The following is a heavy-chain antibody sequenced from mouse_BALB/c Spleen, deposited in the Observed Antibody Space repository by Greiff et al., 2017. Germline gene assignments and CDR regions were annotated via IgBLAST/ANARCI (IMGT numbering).Heavy chain of an antibody. D-gene: IGHD3-1*01. J-gene: IGHJ4*01. Sequence: EVQLKESGGGLVQPGGSRKLSCAASGFTFSSFGMHWVRQAPEKGLEWVAYISSGSSTIYYADTVKGRFTISRDNPKNTLFLQMTSLRSEDTAMYYCARLGYEGAMDYWGQGTSVTVSS. CDR3: ARLGYEGAMDY. CDR1: GFTFSSFG. CDR2: ISSGSSTI. V-gene: IGHV5-17*02.